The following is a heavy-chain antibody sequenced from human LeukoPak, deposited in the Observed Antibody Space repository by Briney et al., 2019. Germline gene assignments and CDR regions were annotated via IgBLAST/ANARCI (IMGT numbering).Heavy chain of an antibody. D-gene: IGHD6-6*01. V-gene: IGHV3-7*01. CDR2: IEQDGSGK. CDR1: GFTVSSSY. Sequence: PGGSLRLSCAASGFTVSSSYMSWVRQAPGKGLEWVATIEQDGSGKYYVDSVKGRFTISRDNAKNSLYLQMNSLRVEDTAVYYCARDKGGSSEDWGQGTLVTVSS. J-gene: IGHJ4*02. CDR3: ARDKGGSSED.